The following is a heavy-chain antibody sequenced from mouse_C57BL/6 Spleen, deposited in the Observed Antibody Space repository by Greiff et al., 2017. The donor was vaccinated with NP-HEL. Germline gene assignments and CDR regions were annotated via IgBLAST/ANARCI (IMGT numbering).Heavy chain of an antibody. J-gene: IGHJ2*01. Sequence: QVQLQQSGTELVKPGASVKLSCKASGYTFTSYWMHWVKQRPGQVLEWIGNINPSNGGTNYNEKFKSKATLTVDKSSSTAYMQLSSLTSEDSAVYYCAREDYYYFHFDYWGQGTTLTVSS. CDR2: INPSNGGT. CDR3: AREDYYYFHFDY. V-gene: IGHV1-53*01. CDR1: GYTFTSYW. D-gene: IGHD1-1*01.